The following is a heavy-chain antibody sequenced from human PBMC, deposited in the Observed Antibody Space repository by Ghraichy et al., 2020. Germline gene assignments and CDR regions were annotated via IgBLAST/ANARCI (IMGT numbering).Heavy chain of an antibody. CDR3: TTDRPYCSATTCWASYYFGMDV. V-gene: IGHV3-15*01. CDR1: GFTFTNAW. Sequence: GESLNISCAASGFTFTNAWMSWVRQAPGKGLEWVGRIKSKNDGGTTDYAAPVKGRFTISRDDSEKTLYLQMDSLKTEDTAVYYCTTDRPYCSATTCWASYYFGMDVWGQGTTVTVSS. J-gene: IGHJ6*02. CDR2: IKSKNDGGTT. D-gene: IGHD2-2*01.